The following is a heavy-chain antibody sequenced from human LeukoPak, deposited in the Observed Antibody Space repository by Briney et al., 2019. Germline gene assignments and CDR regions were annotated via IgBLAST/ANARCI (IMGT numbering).Heavy chain of an antibody. Sequence: RGSLRLSCAASGFTFSDYYMIWIRQAPGKGLEWVSYISSSGSYTNYADSVKGRVTISRDNAKNSLYLQMNSLRAEDTAVYYCARDRAGGSGSYSDYWGQGTLVTVSS. CDR3: ARDRAGGSGSYSDY. CDR1: GFTFSDYY. J-gene: IGHJ4*02. CDR2: ISSSGSYT. V-gene: IGHV3-11*06. D-gene: IGHD1-26*01.